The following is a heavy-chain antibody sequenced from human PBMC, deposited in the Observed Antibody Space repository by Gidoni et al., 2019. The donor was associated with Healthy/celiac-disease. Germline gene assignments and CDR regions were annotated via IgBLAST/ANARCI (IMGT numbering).Heavy chain of an antibody. D-gene: IGHD3-10*01. V-gene: IGHV4-59*01. CDR2: IYYSGST. CDR3: ARDSGGLPSYYYYYGMDV. Sequence: QVQLQESGPGLVKPSETLSLTCTVSGGSISSYYWSWIRQPPGKGLEWIGYIYYSGSTNYNPSLKSRVTISVDTSKNQFSLKLSSVTAADTAVYYCARDSGGLPSYYYYYGMDVWGQGTTVTVSS. J-gene: IGHJ6*02. CDR1: GGSISSYY.